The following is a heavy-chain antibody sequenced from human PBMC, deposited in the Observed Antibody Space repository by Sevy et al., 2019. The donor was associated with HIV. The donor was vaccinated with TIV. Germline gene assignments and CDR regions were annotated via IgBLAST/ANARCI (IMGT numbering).Heavy chain of an antibody. D-gene: IGHD2-8*01. V-gene: IGHV3-23*01. Sequence: GGSLRLSCAASGFTFSNYAMSWVRQAPGKRLEWVSTITDSEKTYYTESVKGRFSISRVISKSTLFLQMNSLRTEDTAVYYCALGRQQWPTDFWGQGTLVTVSS. CDR2: ITDSEKT. CDR3: ALGRQQWPTDF. CDR1: GFTFSNYA. J-gene: IGHJ4*02.